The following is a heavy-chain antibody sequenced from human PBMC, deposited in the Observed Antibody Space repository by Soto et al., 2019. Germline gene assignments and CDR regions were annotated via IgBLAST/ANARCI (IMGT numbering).Heavy chain of an antibody. D-gene: IGHD6-19*01. Sequence: QVKLQESGPGLVKPSGTLSLTCAVSGDSVSSPYYWCWVRQPPGKGLEWIGEVFHTGTTSYNPSLRSRVTISMDKSNNHFSLDLSYVTAADTAVYYCARSAGWYAVHSWGPGTLVIVSS. CDR2: VFHTGTT. CDR1: GDSVSSPYY. J-gene: IGHJ4*02. V-gene: IGHV4-4*02. CDR3: ARSAGWYAVHS.